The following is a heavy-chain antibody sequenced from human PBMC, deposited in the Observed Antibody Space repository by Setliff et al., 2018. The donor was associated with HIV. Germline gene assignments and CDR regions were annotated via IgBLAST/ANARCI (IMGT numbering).Heavy chain of an antibody. D-gene: IGHD3-10*01. CDR3: ARGDMPRVVRGVIFRPTYFQH. V-gene: IGHV4-39*07. CDR1: GGSIRSSSSY. CDR2: IYYSGST. J-gene: IGHJ1*01. Sequence: SETLSLTCTVSGGSIRSSSSYWGWIRQPPGKGLECIGYIYYSGSTYYNPSLKSLVTISVDTSKNQFSLKLNSVTAADTAVYYCARGDMPRVVRGVIFRPTYFQHWGQGTLVTVSS.